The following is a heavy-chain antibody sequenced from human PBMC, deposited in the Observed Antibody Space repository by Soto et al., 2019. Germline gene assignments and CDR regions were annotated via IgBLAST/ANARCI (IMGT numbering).Heavy chain of an antibody. CDR1: GFTFSSYG. J-gene: IGHJ4*02. Sequence: QVQLVESGGGVVQPGRSLRLSCAASGFTFSSYGMHWVRQAPGKGLEWVAVISYDGSNKYYADSVKGRFTISRDNSKNTLYLQMNSLRAEDTAVYYCAKEYYYDSSGYPWGQGTLVTVSS. V-gene: IGHV3-30*18. CDR3: AKEYYYDSSGYP. CDR2: ISYDGSNK. D-gene: IGHD3-22*01.